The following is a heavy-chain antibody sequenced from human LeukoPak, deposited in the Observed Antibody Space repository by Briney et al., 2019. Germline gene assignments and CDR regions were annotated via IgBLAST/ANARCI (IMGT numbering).Heavy chain of an antibody. D-gene: IGHD5-12*01. Sequence: TSETLSLTCTVSGGSISSYYWSWIRQPPGKGLEWIGYIYYSGSTNYNPSLKSRVTISLDTSKNQFSLNLDSVTAADTAVYYCARHKYSGYERVFDYWGQGTLVTVSS. CDR1: GGSISSYY. CDR2: IYYSGST. J-gene: IGHJ4*02. CDR3: ARHKYSGYERVFDY. V-gene: IGHV4-59*08.